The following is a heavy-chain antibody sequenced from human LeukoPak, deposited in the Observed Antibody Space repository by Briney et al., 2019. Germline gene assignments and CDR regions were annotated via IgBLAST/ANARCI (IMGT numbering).Heavy chain of an antibody. CDR2: IYTSGST. J-gene: IGHJ4*02. CDR3: ARSGGRGTGFGY. V-gene: IGHV4-4*09. Sequence: SETLSLTCTVSGGSISSYYWSWIRQPPGKGLEWIGYIYTSGSTNYNPSLKSRVTISVDTSKNQFSLKLSSVTAADTAVYYCARSGGRGTGFGYWGQETLVTVSS. D-gene: IGHD1-1*01. CDR1: GGSISSYY.